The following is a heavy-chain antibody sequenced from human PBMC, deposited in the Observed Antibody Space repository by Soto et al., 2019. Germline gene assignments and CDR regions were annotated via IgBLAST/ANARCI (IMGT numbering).Heavy chain of an antibody. CDR3: AREATYYYDSSGYRSHFQH. V-gene: IGHV1-69*13. CDR1: GGTFSSYA. D-gene: IGHD3-22*01. CDR2: IIPIFGTA. Sequence: RASVKVSCKASGGTFSSYAISWVRQAPGQGLEWMGGIIPIFGTANYAQKFQGRVTITADESTSTAYMELSSLRSEDTAVYYCAREATYYYDSSGYRSHFQHWGQGTLVTVSS. J-gene: IGHJ1*01.